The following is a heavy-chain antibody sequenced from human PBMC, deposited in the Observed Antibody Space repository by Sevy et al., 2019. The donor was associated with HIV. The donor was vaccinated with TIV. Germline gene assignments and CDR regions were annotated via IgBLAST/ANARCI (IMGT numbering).Heavy chain of an antibody. CDR1: GFDFSIYS. CDR3: AREGCTKPHDY. D-gene: IGHD2-8*01. V-gene: IGHV3-23*01. J-gene: IGHJ4*02. CDR2: LSFGCGQI. Sequence: GGSLRLSCAASGFDFSIYSMSWVRQAPGKGLGWVSTLSFGCGQINYVDSVKGRFTTSRDNSKSSAYLQMDNMRVDDTAVYYCAREGCTKPHDYWGQGTLVTVSS.